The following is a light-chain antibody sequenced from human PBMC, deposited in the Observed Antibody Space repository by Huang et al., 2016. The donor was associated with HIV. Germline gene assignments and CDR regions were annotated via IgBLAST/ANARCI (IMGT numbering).Light chain of an antibody. Sequence: DILLTQSPSSLSASVGDRVTITCRASQNINTYLKWYQQKPVKAPNLLIHSASTLQTGVPSRFSGSGSGTDFTLTVNSLQPEDSATYYCQQGYSALITFGQGTRL. V-gene: IGKV1-39*01. CDR2: SAS. CDR3: QQGYSALIT. CDR1: QNINTY. J-gene: IGKJ5*01.